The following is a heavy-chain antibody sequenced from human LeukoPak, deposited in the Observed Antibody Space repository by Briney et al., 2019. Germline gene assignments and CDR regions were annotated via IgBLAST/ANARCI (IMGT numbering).Heavy chain of an antibody. CDR1: GFTVSSNY. V-gene: IGHV3-53*01. D-gene: IGHD5-24*01. J-gene: IGHJ5*02. CDR2: IYSGGST. CDR3: ARDNSVRDEAWWFNP. Sequence: PGGSLRLSCAASGFTVSSNYMSWVRQAPGKGLEWVSVIYSGGSTYYADSVKGRLTISRDNSKNTLYLQMNSLRAEDTAVYYCARDNSVRDEAWWFNPWGQGTLVTVSS.